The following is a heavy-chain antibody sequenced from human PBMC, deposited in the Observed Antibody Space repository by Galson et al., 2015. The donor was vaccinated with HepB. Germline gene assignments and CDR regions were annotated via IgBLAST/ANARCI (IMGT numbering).Heavy chain of an antibody. D-gene: IGHD6-13*01. Sequence: SVKVSCKASGGTFSSYAISWVRQAPGQGLEWMGGIIPIFGTANYAQKFQGRVTITADESTSTAYMELSSLRSEDTAVYYCARDLRQQQLGYYYYYMDVWGKGTTVTVSS. V-gene: IGHV1-69*13. CDR3: ARDLRQQQLGYYYYYMDV. CDR1: GGTFSSYA. CDR2: IIPIFGTA. J-gene: IGHJ6*03.